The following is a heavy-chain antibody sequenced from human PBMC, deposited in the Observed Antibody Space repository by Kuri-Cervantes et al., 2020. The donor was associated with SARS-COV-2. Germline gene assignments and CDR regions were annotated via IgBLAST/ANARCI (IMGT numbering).Heavy chain of an antibody. CDR2: ISYDGSNK. CDR1: GFTFSSYA. D-gene: IGHD6-19*01. J-gene: IGHJ3*02. CDR3: ARIPGYSSGWLAFDI. V-gene: IGHV3-30-3*01. Sequence: GESLKISCAASGFTFSSYAMHWVRQAPGKGLEWVAVISYDGSNKYYADSVKGRFTISRDNAKNPLYLQMNSLRAEDTAVYYCARIPGYSSGWLAFDIWGQGTMVTVSS.